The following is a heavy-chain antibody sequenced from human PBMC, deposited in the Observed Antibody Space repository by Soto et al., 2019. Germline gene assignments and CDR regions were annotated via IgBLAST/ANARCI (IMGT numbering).Heavy chain of an antibody. Sequence: ASVKVSCKASGYTFSTYAVQWVRQAPGQSLEWIGWIHAGNGDTKYSQKFHDRVTITRDTSASTTYLELSSLRSEDTALYYCARFPRYTSDIVEVPAVMFEDWFVPWGQGTLVTVSS. V-gene: IGHV1-3*01. J-gene: IGHJ5*02. CDR2: IHAGNGDT. CDR3: ARFPRYTSDIVEVPAVMFEDWFVP. CDR1: GYTFSTYA. D-gene: IGHD2-2*01.